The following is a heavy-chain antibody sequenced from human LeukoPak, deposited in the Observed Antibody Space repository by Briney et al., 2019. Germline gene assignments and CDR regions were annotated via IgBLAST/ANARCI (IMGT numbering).Heavy chain of an antibody. J-gene: IGHJ4*02. CDR2: ISGSGGST. CDR3: ATVLRYFDWSTFSTFVFDY. D-gene: IGHD3-9*01. CDR1: GFTFSSYA. V-gene: IGHV3-23*01. Sequence: GGSLRLSCAASGFTFSSYAMSWVRQAPGKGLEWVSAISGSGGSTYYADSVKGRFTVSRDNSKNTLYLQMNSLRAEDTAVYYCATVLRYFDWSTFSTFVFDYWGQGTLVTVSS.